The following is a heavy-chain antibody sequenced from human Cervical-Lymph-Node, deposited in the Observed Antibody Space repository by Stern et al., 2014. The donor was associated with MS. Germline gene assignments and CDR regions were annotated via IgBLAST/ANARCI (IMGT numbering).Heavy chain of an antibody. D-gene: IGHD2-8*01. Sequence: QLQLQESDPGLVKPSDTLSLNCTVSGDSISRGTFFWTWIRQPPGKGLEYIGYIHYTGSTKHNPSLKSRVTISVDTSKNQFSLKLHSVTAADTAVYYCARGYCSNGLCATYDSWGQGALVTVST. CDR1: GDSISRGTFF. J-gene: IGHJ4*02. CDR2: IHYTGST. V-gene: IGHV4-61*01. CDR3: ARGYCSNGLCATYDS.